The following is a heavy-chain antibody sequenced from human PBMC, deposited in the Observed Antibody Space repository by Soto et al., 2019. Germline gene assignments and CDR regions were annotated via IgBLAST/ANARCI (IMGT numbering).Heavy chain of an antibody. D-gene: IGHD6-6*01. V-gene: IGHV3-23*01. CDR3: AKGRVGAARPYYYYYYMDV. CDR2: ISGSGGST. J-gene: IGHJ6*03. Sequence: EVQLLESGGGLVQPGGSLRLSCAASGFTFSSYAMSWVRQAPGKGLEWVSAISGSGGSTYYADSVKGRFTISGDNSKNTLYLQMNSLRAEDTAVYYCAKGRVGAARPYYYYYYMDVWGKGTTVTVSS. CDR1: GFTFSSYA.